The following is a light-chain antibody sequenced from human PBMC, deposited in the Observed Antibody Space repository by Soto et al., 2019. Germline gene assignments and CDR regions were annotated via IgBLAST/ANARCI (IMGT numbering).Light chain of an antibody. CDR3: LQDINYPWT. CDR2: GAS. CDR1: QSIHSW. V-gene: IGKV1-5*01. J-gene: IGKJ1*01. Sequence: DIQMTQSPSTLSASVGDRVTITCRASQSIHSWLAWYQQKPGKPPKVLIYGASNLQSGVPPRFSGSGSGTDFTLAISSLQPEDSATYYCLQDINYPWTFGQGTKVDIK.